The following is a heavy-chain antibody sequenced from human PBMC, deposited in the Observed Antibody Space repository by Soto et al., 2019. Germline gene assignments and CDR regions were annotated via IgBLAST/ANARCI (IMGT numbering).Heavy chain of an antibody. CDR1: GGTFSSYT. CDR2: IIPILGIA. V-gene: IGHV1-69*02. CDR3: AGGLYGDFWSGYHLRY. Sequence: QVQLVHSGAEVQKPGSSVKVSGQASGGTFSSYTISWVRQGPGQGLEWMGRIIPILGIANYAAKFQGRGTITAVNSASTAYMERGSLSSEDTAVYYCAGGLYGDFWSGYHLRYWGQGTLVTVSS. J-gene: IGHJ4*02. D-gene: IGHD3-3*01.